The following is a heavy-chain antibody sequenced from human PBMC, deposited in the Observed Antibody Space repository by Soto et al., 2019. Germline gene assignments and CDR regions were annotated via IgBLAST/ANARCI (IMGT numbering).Heavy chain of an antibody. Sequence: PSETLSLTCTVSGGSVSSGSYYWSWIRQPPGKGLECIGYIYYSGSTNYNPSLKSRVTISVDTSKNQFSLKLSSVTAADTAVYYCARDGRYSSGWHPRRWWFDPWGQGTLVTVSS. V-gene: IGHV4-61*01. D-gene: IGHD6-19*01. CDR3: ARDGRYSSGWHPRRWWFDP. J-gene: IGHJ5*02. CDR2: IYYSGST. CDR1: GGSVSSGSYY.